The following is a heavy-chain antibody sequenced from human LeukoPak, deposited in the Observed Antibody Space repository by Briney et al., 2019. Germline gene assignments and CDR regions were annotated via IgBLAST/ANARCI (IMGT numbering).Heavy chain of an antibody. CDR3: ARENEGWLLHYYGVDV. V-gene: IGHV1-2*02. CDR1: GYTFTGYY. Sequence: ASVRVSCKASGYTFTGYYLHWVRQAPGQGLEWMGWIKPNNGDTKLVQKFQGSVTMTRDTSISTDYMDLISLRPDDTAVYYCARENEGWLLHYYGVDVWGQGTMVTVSS. D-gene: IGHD6-19*01. J-gene: IGHJ6*02. CDR2: IKPNNGDT.